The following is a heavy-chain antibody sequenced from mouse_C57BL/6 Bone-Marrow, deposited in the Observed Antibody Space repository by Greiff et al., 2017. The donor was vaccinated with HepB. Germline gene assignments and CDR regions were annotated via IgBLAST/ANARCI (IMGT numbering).Heavy chain of an antibody. V-gene: IGHV1-54*01. CDR3: AREGAAQATGAMDY. J-gene: IGHJ4*01. CDR1: GYAFTNYL. D-gene: IGHD3-2*02. Sequence: VQLQQSGAELVRPGTSVKVSCKASGYAFTNYLIEWVKQRPGQGLEWIGVINPGSGGTNYNEKFKGKATLTADKSSSTAYMQLSSLTSEDSAVYFCAREGAAQATGAMDYWGQGTSVTVSS. CDR2: INPGSGGT.